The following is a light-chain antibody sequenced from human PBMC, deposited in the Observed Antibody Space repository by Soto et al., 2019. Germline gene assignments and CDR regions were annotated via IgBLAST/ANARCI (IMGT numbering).Light chain of an antibody. CDR2: GNN. CDR1: RYDIGAGYG. V-gene: IGLV1-40*01. Sequence: QAVLTQPPSVSGAPGQRVTISCTGSRYDIGAGYGVHWYQHLPGTAPILLIYGNNNRPSGVPDRFSGSRSGTSASLAITGLQAEDEADDYCQSFDGSLSGWVFGGGTQLTVL. J-gene: IGLJ3*02. CDR3: QSFDGSLSGWV.